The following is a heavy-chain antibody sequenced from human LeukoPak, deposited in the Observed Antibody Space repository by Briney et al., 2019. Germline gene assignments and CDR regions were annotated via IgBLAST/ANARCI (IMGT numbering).Heavy chain of an antibody. V-gene: IGHV3-74*01. Sequence: GGSLRLSCAASGFTLSSYWMHWVRQAPGKGLVWVSRINSDGSSTSYADSVKGRFTISRDNAKNTLYLQMNSLRAEDTALYYCAKEPTPGGASYFDSWGQGTLVTVSS. CDR2: INSDGSST. CDR1: GFTLSSYW. J-gene: IGHJ4*02. CDR3: AKEPTPGGASYFDS. D-gene: IGHD3-10*01.